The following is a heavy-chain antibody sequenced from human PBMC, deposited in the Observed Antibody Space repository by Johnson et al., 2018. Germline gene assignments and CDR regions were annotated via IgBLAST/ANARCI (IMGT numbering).Heavy chain of an antibody. V-gene: IGHV3-30*18. D-gene: IGHD4-23*01. CDR3: AKHHDGNSGAFDI. J-gene: IGHJ3*02. CDR1: GFTFSSYG. CDR2: ISYDVSNK. Sequence: QVQLLESGGGVVQPGRSLRLSCAASGFTFSSYGMHWVRQAPGKGLEWVAVISYDVSNKYYADSVKGRFTISRDNSKNTLYLQMNSLRTQDTAVYYCAKHHDGNSGAFDIWGQGTMVTVSS.